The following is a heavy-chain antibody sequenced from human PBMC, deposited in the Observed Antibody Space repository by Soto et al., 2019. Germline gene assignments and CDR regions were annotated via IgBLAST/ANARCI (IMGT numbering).Heavy chain of an antibody. V-gene: IGHV3-33*01. CDR3: ARNYYDSSGYSSWFDP. D-gene: IGHD3-22*01. J-gene: IGHJ5*02. Sequence: PGGSLRLSCAASGFTFSSYGMHWVRQAPGKGLEWVAVIWYDGSNKYYADSVKGRFTISRDNSKNTLYLQMNSLRAEDTAVYYCARNYYDSSGYSSWFDPWGQGTLVTVSS. CDR2: IWYDGSNK. CDR1: GFTFSSYG.